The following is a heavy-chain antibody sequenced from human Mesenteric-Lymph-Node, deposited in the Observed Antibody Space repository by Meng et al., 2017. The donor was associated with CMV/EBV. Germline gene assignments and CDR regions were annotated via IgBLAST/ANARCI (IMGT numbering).Heavy chain of an antibody. J-gene: IGHJ4*02. V-gene: IGHV3-11*04. CDR1: GLRFSNQY. Sequence: GESLKISCAASGLRFSNQYMIWIRQAPGKGLEWVAFISGDGSATFHADSLKGRFTISRDNAKNTLYLQMNSLRAEDTAVYYCARDPDGPNSSNYFDSWGQGILVTVSS. CDR3: ARDPDGPNSSNYFDS. CDR2: ISGDGSAT. D-gene: IGHD2/OR15-2a*01.